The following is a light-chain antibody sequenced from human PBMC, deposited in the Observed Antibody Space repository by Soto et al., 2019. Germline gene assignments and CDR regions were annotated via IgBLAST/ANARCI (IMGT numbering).Light chain of an antibody. CDR1: SSNIGSNS. J-gene: IGLJ2*01. V-gene: IGLV1-44*01. Sequence: QSVLTQPPSASGTPGQRVTISCSGSSSNIGSNSANWYLQLPGTAPKLLIYNNEYRPSGVPDRFSASKSGTSASLAISGLQSEDEADYYCAAWDDSLNALVFGGGTKLTVL. CDR3: AAWDDSLNALV. CDR2: NNE.